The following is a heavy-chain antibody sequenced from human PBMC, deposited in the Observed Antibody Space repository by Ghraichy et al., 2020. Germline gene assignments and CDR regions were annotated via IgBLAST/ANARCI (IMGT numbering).Heavy chain of an antibody. CDR2: IYYSGST. V-gene: IGHV4-39*01. CDR1: GGSIISSSYY. D-gene: IGHD6-19*01. J-gene: IGHJ3*02. CDR3: ARLGPRDGHESSSGWYVYRVGAFDI. Sequence: SETLSLTCTVSGGSIISSSYYWGWIRQPPGKGLEWIGSIYYSGSTYYNPSLKSRVTISVDTSKNQFSLKLSSVTAADTAVYYCARLGPRDGHESSSGWYVYRVGAFDIWGQGTMVTVSS.